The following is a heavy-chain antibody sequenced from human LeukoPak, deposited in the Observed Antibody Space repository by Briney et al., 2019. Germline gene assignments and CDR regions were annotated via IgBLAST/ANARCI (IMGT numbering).Heavy chain of an antibody. J-gene: IGHJ4*02. CDR1: GGSISSGGYY. Sequence: PSQTLSLTCTVSGGSISSGGYYWSWIRQPPGTGLEWIGYIYYSGSTNYNPSLKSRVTISVDTSKNQFSLKLSSVTAADTAVYYCARGNPAGTPYFDYWGQGTLVTVSS. V-gene: IGHV4-61*08. CDR2: IYYSGST. CDR3: ARGNPAGTPYFDY. D-gene: IGHD6-19*01.